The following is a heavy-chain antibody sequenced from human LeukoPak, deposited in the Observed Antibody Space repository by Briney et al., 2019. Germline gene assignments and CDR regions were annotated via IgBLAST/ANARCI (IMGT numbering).Heavy chain of an antibody. Sequence: SETLSLTCAVYGGSFSGYYWSWIRQPPGKGLEWIGEINHSGSTNYNPSLKSRVTISVDTSKNQFSLKLSSVTAADTAVYYCARDPAWFGELVGAFDIWGQGTMVTVSS. V-gene: IGHV4-34*01. J-gene: IGHJ3*02. CDR3: ARDPAWFGELVGAFDI. CDR1: GGSFSGYY. CDR2: INHSGST. D-gene: IGHD3-10*01.